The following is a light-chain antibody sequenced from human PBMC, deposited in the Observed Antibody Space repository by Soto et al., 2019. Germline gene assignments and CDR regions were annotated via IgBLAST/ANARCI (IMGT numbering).Light chain of an antibody. Sequence: DIQLTQSPPSLSASVGDGVTFICQASQDIPNYLNWYQHNSGKSPKLLIFDAANLEAGVPSRFSGRGSGTQFTFTISSLQPEDVATYYCQQYENRPLTFGGGTKVE. CDR3: QQYENRPLT. CDR1: QDIPNY. V-gene: IGKV1-33*01. J-gene: IGKJ4*01. CDR2: DAA.